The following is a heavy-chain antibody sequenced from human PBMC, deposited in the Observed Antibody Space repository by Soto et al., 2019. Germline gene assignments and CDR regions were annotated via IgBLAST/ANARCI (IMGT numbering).Heavy chain of an antibody. V-gene: IGHV4-34*01. CDR1: GGSFSGYY. J-gene: IGHJ4*02. CDR2: INHSGST. D-gene: IGHD3-10*01. Sequence: QVQLQQWGAGLLKPSETLSLTCAVYGGSFSGYYWSWIRQPPGKGLEWIGEINHSGSTNYNPSLKSRVTVSVDTYKNQFSLKLSSVTAADTSVYYCAEVRYGSGSYLFDYWGQGTLVTVSS. CDR3: AEVRYGSGSYLFDY.